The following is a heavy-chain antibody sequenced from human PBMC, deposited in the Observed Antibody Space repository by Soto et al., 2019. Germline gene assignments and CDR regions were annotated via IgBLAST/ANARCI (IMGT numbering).Heavy chain of an antibody. CDR1: GGSISSGDYY. CDR2: IYYSGST. Sequence: QVQLQESGPGLVKPSQTLSLTCTVSGGSISSGDYYWSWIRQPPGKGLEWIGYIYYSGSTYYNPSLKSRVTISVDTSKNQCSLKLSSVTAADTAVYYCARGVGKAGSGSYWGNWFDPWGQGTLVTVSS. D-gene: IGHD3-10*01. V-gene: IGHV4-30-4*01. J-gene: IGHJ5*02. CDR3: ARGVGKAGSGSYWGNWFDP.